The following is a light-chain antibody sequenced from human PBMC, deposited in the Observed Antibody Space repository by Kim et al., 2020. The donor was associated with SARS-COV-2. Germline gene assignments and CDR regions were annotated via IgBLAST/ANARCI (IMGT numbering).Light chain of an antibody. V-gene: IGKV3-15*01. J-gene: IGKJ5*01. CDR2: GAS. Sequence: VSPGERVTLSSRASQSVSTNLAWYQQKPGQAPRLLIYGASTRATGIPGRFSGSGSETEFTLTISSLQSEDLAVYYCQQYNNWPITFGQGTRLEIK. CDR3: QQYNNWPIT. CDR1: QSVSTN.